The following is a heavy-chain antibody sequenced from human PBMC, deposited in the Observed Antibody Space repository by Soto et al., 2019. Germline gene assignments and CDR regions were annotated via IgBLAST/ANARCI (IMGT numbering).Heavy chain of an antibody. CDR2: ISYDGSNK. CDR3: ARDPLWGTAMVLWYFDL. CDR1: GFTFSSYA. Sequence: QVQLVESGGGVVQPGRSLRLSCAASGFTFSSYAMHWVRQAPGKGLEWVAVISYDGSNKYYADSVKGRFTISRDNSKNXXYLQMNSLRAEDTGVYYCARDPLWGTAMVLWYFDLWGRGTLVTVSS. J-gene: IGHJ2*01. V-gene: IGHV3-30-3*01. D-gene: IGHD5-18*01.